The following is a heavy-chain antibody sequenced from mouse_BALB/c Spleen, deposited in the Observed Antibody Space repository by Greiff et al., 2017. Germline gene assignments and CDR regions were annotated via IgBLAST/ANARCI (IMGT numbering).Heavy chain of an antibody. CDR3: ARSPADY. V-gene: IGHV5-17*02. J-gene: IGHJ2*01. CDR2: ISSGSSTI. CDR1: GFTFSSFG. Sequence: VKLMESGGGLVQPGGSRKLSCAASGFTFSSFGMHWVRQAPEKGLEWVAYISSGSSTIYYADTVKGRFTISRDNPKNTLFLQMTSLRSEDTAMYYCARSPADYWGQGTTLTVSS.